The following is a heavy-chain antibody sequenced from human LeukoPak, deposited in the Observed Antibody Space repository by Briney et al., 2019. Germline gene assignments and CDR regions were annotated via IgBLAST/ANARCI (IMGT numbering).Heavy chain of an antibody. CDR1: GGSISSYY. D-gene: IGHD5-18*01. J-gene: IGHJ6*03. CDR2: IYYSGST. Sequence: SETLFLTCTVSGGSISSYYWSWIRQPPGKGLEWIGYIYYSGSTSYNPSLKSRVTISVDTSKNQFSLKLSSVTAADTAVYYCARVPYSYGYPADYYYMDVWGKGTTVTVSS. V-gene: IGHV4-59*01. CDR3: ARVPYSYGYPADYYYMDV.